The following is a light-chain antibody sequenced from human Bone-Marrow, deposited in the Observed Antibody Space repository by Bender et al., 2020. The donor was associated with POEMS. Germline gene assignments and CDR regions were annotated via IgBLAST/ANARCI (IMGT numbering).Light chain of an antibody. CDR3: QSYDITLSASV. V-gene: IGLV1-40*01. CDR2: GNN. Sequence: QSVLTQPPSVSGAPGQRVTISCTGSRSNIGAAYDVHWYQHLPGTAPRLLIYGNNNRPSGVPDRFSGSKSGTSASLAITGLQPDDEADYYCQSYDITLSASVFGGGTKLTVL. CDR1: RSNIGAAYD. J-gene: IGLJ2*01.